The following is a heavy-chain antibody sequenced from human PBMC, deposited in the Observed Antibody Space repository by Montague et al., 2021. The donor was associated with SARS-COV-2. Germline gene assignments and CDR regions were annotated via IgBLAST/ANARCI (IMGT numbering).Heavy chain of an antibody. CDR3: ARGGSGSYYFFDY. CDR1: GFTFSSYA. V-gene: IGHV3-30-3*01. Sequence: SLRLSCAASGFTFSSYAMHWVRQAPGKGLEWVAVISYDGSNKYYADSVKGRFTISRDNSKNTLYLQMNSLRAEDTAVYYCARGGSGSYYFFDYWGQGILVTVSS. J-gene: IGHJ4*02. CDR2: ISYDGSNK. D-gene: IGHD1-26*01.